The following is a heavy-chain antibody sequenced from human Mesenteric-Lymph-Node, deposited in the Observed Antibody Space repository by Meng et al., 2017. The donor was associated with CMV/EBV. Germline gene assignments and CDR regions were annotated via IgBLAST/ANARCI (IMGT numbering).Heavy chain of an antibody. CDR1: GYTLTSYY. Sequence: GYTLTSYYMHWVRQAPGQGLEWMGIINPSGGSRSYAQKFQGRVTMTRDTSTSSVYMELSSLRSEDTAVYYCARDTMVRGVDPTYFDYWGQGTLVTVSS. CDR3: ARDTMVRGVDPTYFDY. J-gene: IGHJ4*02. V-gene: IGHV1-46*01. CDR2: INPSGGSR. D-gene: IGHD3-10*01.